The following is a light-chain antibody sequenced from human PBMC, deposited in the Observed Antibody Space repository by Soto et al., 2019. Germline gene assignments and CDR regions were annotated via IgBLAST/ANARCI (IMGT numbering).Light chain of an antibody. CDR3: QDFASPQWT. CDR2: SVF. V-gene: IGKV3-20*01. CDR1: QSASSQY. J-gene: IGKJ1*01. Sequence: VLTQSPDTLSLSPGERVTLSCRASQSASSQYLSWYQQRPGQPPRLLIYSVFIRAKGIPDRFSGSGSGSDFTLTISRLEPEDFAVYYCQDFASPQWTFGQGNKVEI.